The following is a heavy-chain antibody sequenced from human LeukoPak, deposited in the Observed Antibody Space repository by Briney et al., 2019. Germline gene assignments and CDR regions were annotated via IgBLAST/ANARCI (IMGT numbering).Heavy chain of an antibody. V-gene: IGHV3-30*03. J-gene: IGHJ4*02. D-gene: IGHD1-26*01. Sequence: GGSLRLSCAASGFLVNANHMNWVRQAPGKGLEWVALISQDGSNKYHADSVKGRFTISRDNSKNTLYLQMNSLRAEDTAVYYCARASGIDYTDMPDYWGQGTLVTVSS. CDR2: ISQDGSNK. CDR3: ARASGIDYTDMPDY. CDR1: GFLVNANH.